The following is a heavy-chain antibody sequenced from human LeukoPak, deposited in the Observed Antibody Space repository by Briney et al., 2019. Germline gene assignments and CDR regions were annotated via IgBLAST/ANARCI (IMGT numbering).Heavy chain of an antibody. J-gene: IGHJ4*02. CDR2: IREDGIEK. CDR1: GFRFSEYW. Sequence: GGSLRLSCAASGFRFSEYWMSWIRQAPGKGPEWVANIREDGIEKKYVDSVRGRFTISRDNAQNSLYLQMNSLRGEDTAIYYCARDAVGGPNDHWGQGTLVTVSS. D-gene: IGHD3-16*01. CDR3: ARDAVGGPNDH. V-gene: IGHV3-7*01.